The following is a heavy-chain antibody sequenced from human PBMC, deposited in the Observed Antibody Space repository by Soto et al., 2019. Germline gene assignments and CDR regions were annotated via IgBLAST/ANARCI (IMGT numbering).Heavy chain of an antibody. CDR3: ARDKHLRGYFVDY. Sequence: GGSLRLSCAASGFTVSSNYMSWVRQAPGKGLEWVSVIYSGGSTYYADSVKGRFTISRDNSKNTLYLQMNSLRAEDTAVYYCARDKHLRGYFVDYWGQGTLVTVSS. J-gene: IGHJ4*02. CDR1: GFTVSSNY. D-gene: IGHD3-9*01. CDR2: IYSGGST. V-gene: IGHV3-66*01.